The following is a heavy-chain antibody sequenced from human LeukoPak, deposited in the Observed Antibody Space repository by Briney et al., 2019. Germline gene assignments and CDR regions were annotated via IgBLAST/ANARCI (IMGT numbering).Heavy chain of an antibody. Sequence: PSETLSLTCTVSGGSVSSGGYYWSWIRQHPGKGLEWIGYIYYSGRTYYNPSLKSGVTISVDTSKNQFSLKLSSVTAADTALYYCASSTSTGWECYFDYWGQGTLVTVSS. V-gene: IGHV4-31*03. CDR3: ASSTSTGWECYFDY. J-gene: IGHJ4*02. D-gene: IGHD2-2*01. CDR2: IYYSGRT. CDR1: GGSVSSGGYY.